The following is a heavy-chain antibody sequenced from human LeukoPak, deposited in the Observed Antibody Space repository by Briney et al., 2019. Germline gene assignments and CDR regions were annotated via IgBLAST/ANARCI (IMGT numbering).Heavy chain of an antibody. CDR2: IYYSGST. CDR3: ARDLLGTTHDHYYYYGMDV. V-gene: IGHV4-30-4*08. Sequence: SETLSLTCTVSGGSISGSSYYWGWIRQPPGKGLEWIGYIYYSGSTYYNPFLKSRVTISVDTSKNQFSLKLSSVTAADTAVYYCARDLLGTTHDHYYYYGMDVWGQGTTVTVSS. J-gene: IGHJ6*02. D-gene: IGHD1-7*01. CDR1: GGSISGSSYY.